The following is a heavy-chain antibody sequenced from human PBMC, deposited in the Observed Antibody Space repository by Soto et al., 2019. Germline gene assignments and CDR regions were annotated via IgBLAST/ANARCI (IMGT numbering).Heavy chain of an antibody. CDR2: MNPNSGNT. D-gene: IGHD3-9*01. V-gene: IGHV1-8*01. CDR3: ASRQGNDYDILTGYGYDYYYGMDV. CDR1: GYTFTSYD. J-gene: IGHJ6*02. Sequence: GASVKVSCKASGYTFTSYDINWVRQATGQGLEWVGWMNPNSGNTGYAQKSQGRVTMTRNTSISTAYMELSSLRSEDTAVYYCASRQGNDYDILTGYGYDYYYGMDVWGRGTTVTVSS.